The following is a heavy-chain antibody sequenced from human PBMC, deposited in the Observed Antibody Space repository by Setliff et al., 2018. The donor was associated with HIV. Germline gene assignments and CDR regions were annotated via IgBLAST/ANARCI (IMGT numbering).Heavy chain of an antibody. V-gene: IGHV4-34*01. J-gene: IGHJ3*02. Sequence: PSETLSLTCAVYGGSFSSYYWIWIRQPPGKGLEWIGEVTHSGTTTYDPSLKSRVTISVDTSKNQFSLKLSSVTAADTAVYYCAREDTTGYYSLSAFDIWGQGTLVTVSS. CDR3: AREDTTGYYSLSAFDI. D-gene: IGHD3-22*01. CDR1: GGSFSSYY. CDR2: VTHSGTT.